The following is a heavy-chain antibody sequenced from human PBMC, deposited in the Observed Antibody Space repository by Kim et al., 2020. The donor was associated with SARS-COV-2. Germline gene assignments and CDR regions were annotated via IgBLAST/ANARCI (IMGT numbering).Heavy chain of an antibody. CDR1: GGTFSSYA. V-gene: IGHV1-69*13. D-gene: IGHD6-19*01. CDR3: AREGKYSSGWHEGGFFGY. Sequence: SVKVSCKASGGTFSSYAISWVRQAPGQGLEWMGGIIPIFGTANYAQKFQGRVTITADESTSTAYMELSSLRSEDTAVYYCAREGKYSSGWHEGGFFGYWGQGTLVTVSS. J-gene: IGHJ4*02. CDR2: IIPIFGTA.